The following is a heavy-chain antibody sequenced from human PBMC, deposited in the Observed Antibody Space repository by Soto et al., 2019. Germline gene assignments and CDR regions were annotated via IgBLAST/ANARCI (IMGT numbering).Heavy chain of an antibody. CDR3: ARGTTAMANYYYYGMDV. V-gene: IGHV5-51*01. CDR1: GYSFTSYW. Sequence: GESLKISCTGSGYSFTSYWIGWVREMPGKGLEWMGIIYPGDSDTRYSPSFQGQVTISADKSISTAYLQWSSLKASDTAMYYCARGTTAMANYYYYGMDVWGQGTTVTV. CDR2: IYPGDSDT. J-gene: IGHJ6*02. D-gene: IGHD5-18*01.